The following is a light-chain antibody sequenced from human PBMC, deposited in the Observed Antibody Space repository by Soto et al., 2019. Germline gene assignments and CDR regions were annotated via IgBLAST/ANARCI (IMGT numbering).Light chain of an antibody. Sequence: EIVLTQSPGTLSLSPGERATLSCRASQSLSNNNLAWYQQKPGQAPRLLIHGVSGRATGIPDRFSGSGSETDFTLTITRVEPEDFAVYYCHHYVSSLWTFGQGTKVEI. V-gene: IGKV3-20*01. CDR3: HHYVSSLWT. J-gene: IGKJ1*01. CDR2: GVS. CDR1: QSLSNNN.